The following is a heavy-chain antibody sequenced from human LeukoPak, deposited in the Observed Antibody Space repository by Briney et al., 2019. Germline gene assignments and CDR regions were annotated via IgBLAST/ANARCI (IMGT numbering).Heavy chain of an antibody. D-gene: IGHD3-16*02. Sequence: GRSLRLSCAASGFTFSSYGMHWVRQAPGKGLEWVAVISYDGSNKYYADSVKGRFTISGDNSKNTLYLQMNSLRAEDTAVYYCAKSDDYVWGSYRHWGQGTLVTVSS. V-gene: IGHV3-30*18. CDR1: GFTFSSYG. CDR2: ISYDGSNK. J-gene: IGHJ4*02. CDR3: AKSDDYVWGSYRH.